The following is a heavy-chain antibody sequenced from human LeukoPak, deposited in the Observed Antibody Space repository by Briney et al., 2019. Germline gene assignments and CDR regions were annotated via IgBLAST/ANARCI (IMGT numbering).Heavy chain of an antibody. Sequence: PSETLSLTCAVYGGSFSSYYWSWIRQPPGKGLEWIGEINHSGSTNYNPSLKSRVTISVDTSKNQFSLKLSSVTAADTAVYYCARSAWDGGIDYWGQGTLVTVSS. D-gene: IGHD4-23*01. V-gene: IGHV4-34*01. CDR1: GGSFSSYY. J-gene: IGHJ4*02. CDR3: ARSAWDGGIDY. CDR2: INHSGST.